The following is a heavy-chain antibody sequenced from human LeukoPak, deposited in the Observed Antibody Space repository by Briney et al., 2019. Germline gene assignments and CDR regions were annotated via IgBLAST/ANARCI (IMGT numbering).Heavy chain of an antibody. CDR3: AGEMSLQGAFDI. V-gene: IGHV3-30*04. CDR1: GFTFSSYA. Sequence: GGSLRLSCAASGFTFSSYAMHWVRQAPGKGLEWVAVISYDGSNKYYADSVKGRFTISRDNSKNTLYLQMNSLRAEDTAVYYCAGEMSLQGAFDIWGQGTMVTVSS. CDR2: ISYDGSNK. J-gene: IGHJ3*02.